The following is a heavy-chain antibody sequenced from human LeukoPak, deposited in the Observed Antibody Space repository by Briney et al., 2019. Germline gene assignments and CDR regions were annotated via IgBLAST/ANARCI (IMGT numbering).Heavy chain of an antibody. CDR2: IYYSVTT. J-gene: IGHJ5*02. D-gene: IGHD5-24*01. Sequence: SETLSLTCTVSGDSISSSSYYWGWIRQPPGKGLEWIGSIYYSVTTYYNPSLKSRVTISVDTSKNQFSLKLSSATAADTAVYYCARGVEMATMGSWFDPWGQGTLVTVSS. CDR3: ARGVEMATMGSWFDP. V-gene: IGHV4-39*07. CDR1: GDSISSSSYY.